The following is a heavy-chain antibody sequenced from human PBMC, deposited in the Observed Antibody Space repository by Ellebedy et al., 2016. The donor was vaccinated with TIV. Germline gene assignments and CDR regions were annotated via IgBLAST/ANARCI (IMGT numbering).Heavy chain of an antibody. J-gene: IGHJ4*02. CDR3: NRYATVRGVQIDY. D-gene: IGHD3-10*01. CDR2: IRNKDNSYAT. CDR1: GFIFSGSA. Sequence: GESLKISCEGSGFIFSGSAIHWVRQPSGKGLEWVGRIRNKDNSYATAYGESVKGRFIISRDDSKNTAYLQMNSLKVEDTAIYYCNRYATVRGVQIDYWGQGTLVTVSS. V-gene: IGHV3-73*01.